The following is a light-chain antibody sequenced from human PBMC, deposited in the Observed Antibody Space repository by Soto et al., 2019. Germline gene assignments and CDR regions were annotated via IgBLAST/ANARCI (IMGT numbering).Light chain of an antibody. J-gene: IGKJ1*01. CDR2: AAS. Sequence: DIQMTQPPSSLSASVGDRVTITCRASQSISSYLAWYQQPPGKAPKLLIYAASTLQSGVPSRFSGGGSGTDFTLTVSSLQPEDFATYYCQQLNVYPLTFGQGTKVDI. CDR1: QSISSY. CDR3: QQLNVYPLT. V-gene: IGKV1-9*01.